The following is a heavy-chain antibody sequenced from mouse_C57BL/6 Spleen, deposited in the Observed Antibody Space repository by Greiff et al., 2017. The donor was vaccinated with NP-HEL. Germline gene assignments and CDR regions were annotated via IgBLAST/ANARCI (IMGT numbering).Heavy chain of an antibody. V-gene: IGHV1-64*01. J-gene: IGHJ2*01. CDR3: ARRTDERIYYDNDY. D-gene: IGHD2-1*01. CDR2: IHPNSGST. Sequence: QVQLQQPGAELVKPGASVKLSRKASGYTFTSYWMHWVKQRPGQGLEWIGMIHPNSGSTNYNEKFKSKATLTVDKSSSTAYMQLSSLTSEDSAVYYCARRTDERIYYDNDYWGQGTTLTVSS. CDR1: GYTFTSYW.